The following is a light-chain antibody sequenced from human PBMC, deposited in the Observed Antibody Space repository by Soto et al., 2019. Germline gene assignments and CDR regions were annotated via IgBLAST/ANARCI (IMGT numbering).Light chain of an antibody. CDR3: QQRKNWPPLT. Sequence: EIVLTQSPATLSLSPGERATLSCRASQSVSSYLAWYQQKPGQAPRLLIYEASNRATGIPARFSGSGSGTDCTLTIISLEPEDFAVYYCQQRKNWPPLTFGGGTKVEIK. J-gene: IGKJ4*01. CDR1: QSVSSY. V-gene: IGKV3-11*01. CDR2: EAS.